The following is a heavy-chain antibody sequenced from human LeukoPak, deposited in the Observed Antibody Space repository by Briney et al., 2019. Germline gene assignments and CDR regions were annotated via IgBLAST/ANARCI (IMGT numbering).Heavy chain of an antibody. D-gene: IGHD4-17*01. CDR3: ATGGSTVTTLVDY. CDR1: GFTFGDYA. Sequence: PGGSLRLSCAASGFTFGDYAMHWVRQAPGKGLEWVSGINWNSGNIGYADSVKGRFTISRDNAKNSLYLQMNSLRAEETALYYCATGGSTVTTLVDYWGQGTLVTVSS. V-gene: IGHV3-9*01. CDR2: INWNSGNI. J-gene: IGHJ4*02.